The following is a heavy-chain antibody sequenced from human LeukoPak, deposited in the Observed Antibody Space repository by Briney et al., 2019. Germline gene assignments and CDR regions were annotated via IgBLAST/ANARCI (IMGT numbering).Heavy chain of an antibody. CDR3: ARDGSGIAARPVWSHYYYGMDV. Sequence: GSLRLSCAASGFTFSSYWMHWIRQPPGKGLEWIGEINHSGSTNYNPSLKSRVTISVDTSKNQFSLKLSSVTAADTAVYYCARDGSGIAARPVWSHYYYGMDVWGQGTTVTVSS. CDR1: GFTFSSYW. J-gene: IGHJ6*02. CDR2: INHSGST. V-gene: IGHV4-34*01. D-gene: IGHD6-6*01.